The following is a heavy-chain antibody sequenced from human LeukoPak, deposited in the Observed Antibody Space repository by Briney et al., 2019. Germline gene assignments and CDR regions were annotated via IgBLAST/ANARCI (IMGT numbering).Heavy chain of an antibody. Sequence: GGSLRLFCAASGFTFSSYGMHWVRQAPGKGLEWVAFIRYDGSNKYYADSVKGRFTISRDNSKNTLYLQMNSLRAEDTAVYYCARDGNYYDSSGYKTNWFDPWGQGTLVTVSS. D-gene: IGHD3-22*01. V-gene: IGHV3-30*02. J-gene: IGHJ5*02. CDR3: ARDGNYYDSSGYKTNWFDP. CDR2: IRYDGSNK. CDR1: GFTFSSYG.